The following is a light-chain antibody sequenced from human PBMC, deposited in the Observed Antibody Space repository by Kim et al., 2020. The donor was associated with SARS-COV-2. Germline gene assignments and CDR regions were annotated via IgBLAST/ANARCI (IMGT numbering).Light chain of an antibody. CDR3: QQFTNSPMYT. Sequence: SPGERATLSGRASQTLRGDYLAWYQQQPGQPPRLLIYGATSRATGIPDRFSGSGSGTDFTLTISRLEPEDFAVYYCQQFTNSPMYTFGQGTKLEI. CDR1: QTLRGDY. J-gene: IGKJ2*01. V-gene: IGKV3-20*01. CDR2: GAT.